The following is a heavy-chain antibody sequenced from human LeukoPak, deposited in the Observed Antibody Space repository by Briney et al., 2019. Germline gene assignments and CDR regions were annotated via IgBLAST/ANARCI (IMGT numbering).Heavy chain of an antibody. Sequence: SVKVSCTASGGTFSSYAISWVRQAPGQGLEWRGGIIPIFGTANYAQKFPGRVTITADKSTSTAYMELSSLRSEDTAVYYCARERGCSSPSCPYYFDYWGQGTLVTVSS. CDR1: GGTFSSYA. CDR2: IIPIFGTA. V-gene: IGHV1-69*06. D-gene: IGHD2-2*01. CDR3: ARERGCSSPSCPYYFDY. J-gene: IGHJ4*02.